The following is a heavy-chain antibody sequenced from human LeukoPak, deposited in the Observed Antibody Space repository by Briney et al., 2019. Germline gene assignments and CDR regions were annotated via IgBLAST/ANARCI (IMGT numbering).Heavy chain of an antibody. V-gene: IGHV4-34*01. CDR3: ARRYYYNLGSFPFDF. CDR1: GGPFSGYF. J-gene: IGHJ4*02. Sequence: PSETLSLTCAVSGGPFSGYFWSWIRQSSGKGLEWIGEIHNSGTTNYNPSLNSRVTISKDTSKNQFYLNLSSVTAADMAVYYCARRYYYNLGSFPFDFWGQGTLVTVSS. CDR2: IHNSGTT. D-gene: IGHD3-10*01.